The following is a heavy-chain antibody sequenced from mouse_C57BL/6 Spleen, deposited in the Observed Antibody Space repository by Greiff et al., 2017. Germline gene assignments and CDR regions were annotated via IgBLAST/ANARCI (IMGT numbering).Heavy chain of an antibody. Sequence: VQLKQSVAELVRPGASVKLSCTASGFNIKNTYMHWVKQRPEQGLEWIGRIDPANGNTKFAPKFQGKATITADTSSNTAYLQLSSLTSEDTAIYYCASDYYGSSLYFDYWGQGTTLTVSS. D-gene: IGHD1-1*01. CDR1: GFNIKNTY. J-gene: IGHJ2*01. V-gene: IGHV14-3*01. CDR3: ASDYYGSSLYFDY. CDR2: IDPANGNT.